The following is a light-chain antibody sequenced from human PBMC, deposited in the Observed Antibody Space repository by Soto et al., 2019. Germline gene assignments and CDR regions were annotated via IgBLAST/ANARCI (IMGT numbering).Light chain of an antibody. V-gene: IGLV2-23*02. CDR1: SSDINNL. CDR3: CSYAGTIPYV. J-gene: IGLJ1*01. Sequence: QSVLTQPASVSGSPGQSITISCTGTSSDINNLVSWYQQHPGKVPKLMIYEVSKRPSGVSNRFSGSKSGYTASLTISGLRAEDEADYYCCSYAGTIPYVFGTGTKVTVL. CDR2: EVS.